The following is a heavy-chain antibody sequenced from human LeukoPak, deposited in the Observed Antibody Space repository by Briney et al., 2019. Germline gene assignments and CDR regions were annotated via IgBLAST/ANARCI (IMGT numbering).Heavy chain of an antibody. Sequence: GGSLRLSCAASGFTFSSYAMHWVRQAPGKGLEWVAVISYDGSNKYYADSVKGRFTISRDNSKNTLYLQMNSLRAEDTAVYYCAKPWKYYYGSGTGYYYMDVWGKGTTVTISS. D-gene: IGHD3-10*01. CDR3: AKPWKYYYGSGTGYYYMDV. CDR1: GFTFSSYA. V-gene: IGHV3-30*04. J-gene: IGHJ6*03. CDR2: ISYDGSNK.